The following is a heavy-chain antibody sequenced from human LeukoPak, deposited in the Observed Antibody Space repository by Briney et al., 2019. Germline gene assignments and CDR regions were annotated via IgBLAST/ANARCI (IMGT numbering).Heavy chain of an antibody. J-gene: IGHJ4*02. CDR2: ISSSSNTI. D-gene: IGHD3-16*01. Sequence: GGSLRLTCAASGFTFSSNSMNWVRQAPGKGLEWVSYISSSSNTIYYAESVKGRFTISRDNAKNSLFLQMNSLRDEDTAVYYCARGAARGFDYWGQGTLVTVSP. CDR3: ARGAARGFDY. V-gene: IGHV3-48*02. CDR1: GFTFSSNS.